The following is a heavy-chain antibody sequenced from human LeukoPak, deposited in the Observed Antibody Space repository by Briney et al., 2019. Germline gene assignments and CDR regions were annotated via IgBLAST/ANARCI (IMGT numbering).Heavy chain of an antibody. D-gene: IGHD2-2*01. V-gene: IGHV1-2*02. CDR1: GYTFTGYY. CDR2: INPNSGGT. CDR3: ARIYCSSTSCLHWYYFDY. Sequence: GASVKVSCKASGYTFTGYYMHWVRQAPGQGLEWMGWINPNSGGTNYAQKFQGRVTMTRDTSISTAYMELSRLRSDDTAVHYCARIYCSSTSCLHWYYFDYWGQGTLVTVSS. J-gene: IGHJ4*02.